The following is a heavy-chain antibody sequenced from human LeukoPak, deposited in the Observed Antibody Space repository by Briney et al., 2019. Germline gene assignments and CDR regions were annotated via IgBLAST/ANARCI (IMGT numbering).Heavy chain of an antibody. CDR1: GFTFSNYG. CDR3: AKYTSGTSYRGLDQ. J-gene: IGHJ4*02. V-gene: IGHV3-33*06. D-gene: IGHD3-10*01. CDR2: IWYDGSNK. Sequence: GRSLRLSCAPSGFTFSNYGMHWVRQAPGKGLEWVAVIWYDGSNKYYADSVKGRFTISRDNAKNTVYLQMNSLRAEDTAVYSCAKYTSGTSYRGLDQWGQGTLVTVSS.